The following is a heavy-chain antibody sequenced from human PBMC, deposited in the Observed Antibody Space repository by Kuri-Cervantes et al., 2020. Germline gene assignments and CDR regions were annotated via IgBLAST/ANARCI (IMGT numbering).Heavy chain of an antibody. CDR2: INPNSGGT. J-gene: IGHJ5*02. V-gene: IGHV1-2*02. D-gene: IGHD3-3*01. CDR1: GYTFTGYY. CDR3: ATFISSYYDFPGFDP. Sequence: ASVKVSCKASGYTFTGYYMHWVRQAPGQGLEWMGWINPNSGGTNYAQKFQGRVTMTEDASTDTAYMELSSLRSEDTAVYYCATFISSYYDFPGFDPWGQGTLVTVSS.